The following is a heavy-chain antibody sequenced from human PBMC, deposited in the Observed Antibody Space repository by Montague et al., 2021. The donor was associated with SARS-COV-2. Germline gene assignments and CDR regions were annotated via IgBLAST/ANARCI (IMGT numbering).Heavy chain of an antibody. CDR3: ARDPAQQLVLFSYYYYYYGMDV. CDR2: IKQDGSEK. Sequence: SLRLSCAASGFTFSSYWMSWVRQAPGKGLEWVANIKQDGSEKYYVDSVKGRFTISRDNAKNSLYLQMNSLRAEDTAVYYCARDPAQQLVLFSYYYYYYGMDVWGQGTTVTVS. J-gene: IGHJ6*02. V-gene: IGHV3-7*01. CDR1: GFTFSSYW. D-gene: IGHD6-13*01.